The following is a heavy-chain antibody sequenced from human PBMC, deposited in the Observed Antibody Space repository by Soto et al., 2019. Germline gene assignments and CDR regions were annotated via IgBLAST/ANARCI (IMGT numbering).Heavy chain of an antibody. V-gene: IGHV1-69*13. D-gene: IGHD6-13*01. CDR1: GGTFSSYA. Sequence: GASVKVSCKASGGTFSSYAISWVRQAPGQGLEWMGGIVPIFGTANYAQKFQGRVTITADESTSTAYMELSSLRSEDTAVYYCGGSSSSGFDYGMDVWGQGTTVTVSS. J-gene: IGHJ6*02. CDR2: IVPIFGTA. CDR3: GGSSSSGFDYGMDV.